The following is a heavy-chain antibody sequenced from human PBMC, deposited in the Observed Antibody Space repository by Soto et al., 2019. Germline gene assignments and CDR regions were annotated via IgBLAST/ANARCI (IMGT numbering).Heavy chain of an antibody. CDR1: GYTLTHYY. CDR3: ARNGQTYDYYFFDN. Sequence: QVQLVQSGAEVKKPGASVKVSCKASGYTLTHYYMHWVRQAPGQGPEWVGVINPSTLVTSYAQKFQGRVNMTRDTSTSTVYMELNSLISEDTAVYYCARNGQTYDYYFFDNWGQGTLVTVSS. CDR2: INPSTLVT. V-gene: IGHV1-46*01. J-gene: IGHJ4*02. D-gene: IGHD5-12*01.